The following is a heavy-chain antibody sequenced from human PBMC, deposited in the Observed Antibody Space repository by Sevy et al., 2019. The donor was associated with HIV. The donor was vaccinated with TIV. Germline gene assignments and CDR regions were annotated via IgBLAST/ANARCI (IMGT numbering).Heavy chain of an antibody. D-gene: IGHD3-3*01. Sequence: GESLKSSCKGSGYSFTSYWIGWVRQMPGKGLEWVGILYPGDSDTRYSPSFQGQVTISADKSISTAYLQWSSLKASDTATYYCARHGPSLEWSDNWFDPWGQGTLVTVSS. CDR2: LYPGDSDT. V-gene: IGHV5-51*01. CDR3: ARHGPSLEWSDNWFDP. CDR1: GYSFTSYW. J-gene: IGHJ5*02.